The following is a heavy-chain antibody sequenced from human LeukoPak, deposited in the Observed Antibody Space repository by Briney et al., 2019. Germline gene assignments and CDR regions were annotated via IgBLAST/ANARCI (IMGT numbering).Heavy chain of an antibody. V-gene: IGHV3-15*01. J-gene: IGHJ4*02. CDR2: IKSKTDGGTT. CDR1: GFISSSYW. Sequence: GGSLRLSCAASGFISSSYWMSWVRQAPGKGLEWVGRIKSKTDGGTTDYAAPVKGRFTISRDDSKNTLYLQMNSLKTEDTAVYYCTTDLPSNHFDYWGQGTLVTVSS. CDR3: TTDLPSNHFDY. D-gene: IGHD6-6*01.